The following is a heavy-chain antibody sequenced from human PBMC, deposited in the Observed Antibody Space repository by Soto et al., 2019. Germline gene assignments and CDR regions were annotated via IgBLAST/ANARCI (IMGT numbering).Heavy chain of an antibody. V-gene: IGHV1-2*02. D-gene: IGHD3-9*01. CDR2: NNIMSGGT. CDR1: GYTFTAYY. J-gene: IGHJ5*02. Sequence: QVRLVQSGPEVKKPGASVKVSCQASGYTFTAYYLKWLRLAPGKGLEWIGWNNIMSGGTNSAQKFQGRVTMTRDTSINTAYMEVSGLTSDDSAIYYCARIPSPDYDVVSGFYLLDRFDTWGQGSPVTVSP. CDR3: ARIPSPDYDVVSGFYLLDRFDT.